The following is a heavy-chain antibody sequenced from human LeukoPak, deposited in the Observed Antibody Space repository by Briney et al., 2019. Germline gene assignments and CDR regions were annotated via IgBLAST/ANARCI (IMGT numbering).Heavy chain of an antibody. CDR3: AKQDRGTGIAAGLDY. CDR1: GALISSYY. V-gene: IGHV4-59*08. CDR2: ISYSGGT. J-gene: IGHJ4*01. D-gene: IGHD6-13*01. Sequence: PSETLSLTCNVSGALISSYYWSWIRQPPGKGLEWIGYISYSGGTNYNPSLKSRVTISVDMSKNHFSLRLSSVTAADTAVYHCAKQDRGTGIAAGLDYWGQEPWSPSPQ.